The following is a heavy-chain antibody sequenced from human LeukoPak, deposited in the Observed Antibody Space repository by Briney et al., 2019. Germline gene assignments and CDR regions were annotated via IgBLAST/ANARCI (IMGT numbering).Heavy chain of an antibody. CDR3: ARPGELLEDDAFDI. V-gene: IGHV1-2*02. Sequence: ASVKVSCKASGYTFTGYYMHWVRQAPGQGLEWMGWINPNSGGTNYAQKFQGRVTMTRDTSTSTAYMELSRLRSDDTAVYYCARPGELLEDDAFDIWGQGTMVTVSS. D-gene: IGHD1-26*01. J-gene: IGHJ3*02. CDR2: INPNSGGT. CDR1: GYTFTGYY.